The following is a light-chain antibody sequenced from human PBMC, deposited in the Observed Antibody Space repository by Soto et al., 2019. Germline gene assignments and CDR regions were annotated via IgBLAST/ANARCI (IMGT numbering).Light chain of an antibody. CDR3: QQRNQWPPVT. CDR2: DAS. V-gene: IGKV3-11*01. CDR1: PSVSNS. J-gene: IGKJ4*01. Sequence: ESVLTQSPATLSLSPGERATLSCRASPSVSNSLAWYQHKPGQAPRLLIYDASNRATGVPTRFSGSGSGTAFTLTISSLEPDDFAVYYCQQRNQWPPVTFGGGTRVEIK.